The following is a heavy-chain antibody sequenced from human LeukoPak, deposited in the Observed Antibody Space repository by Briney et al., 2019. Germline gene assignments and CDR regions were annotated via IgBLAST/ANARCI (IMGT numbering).Heavy chain of an antibody. Sequence: PGGSLRLPCAASGFTFDDYAMHWVRQTPGKGLEWVSLISGDGGTTYYADSVKGRFTISRDNSKNSLYLQMNSLRTEDTALYYCASMAYDTSGHYVNWFDPWGQGTLVTVSS. CDR3: ASMAYDTSGHYVNWFDP. CDR2: ISGDGGTT. CDR1: GFTFDDYA. J-gene: IGHJ5*02. D-gene: IGHD3-22*01. V-gene: IGHV3-43*02.